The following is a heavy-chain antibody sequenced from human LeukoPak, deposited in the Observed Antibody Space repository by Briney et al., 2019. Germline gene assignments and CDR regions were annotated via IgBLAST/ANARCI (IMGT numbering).Heavy chain of an antibody. CDR3: ARDLGYCSTTSCLRNWFDP. CDR2: ISAYNSNT. D-gene: IGHD2-2*01. CDR1: GYTFTSYG. Sequence: ASVKVSCKVSGYTFTSYGISWVRQAPGQGLEWMGWISAYNSNTNYAQKLQGRVTMTTDTSTSTVYMELRSLRSDDTAVYYCARDLGYCSTTSCLRNWFDPWGQGTLVTVSS. J-gene: IGHJ5*02. V-gene: IGHV1-18*01.